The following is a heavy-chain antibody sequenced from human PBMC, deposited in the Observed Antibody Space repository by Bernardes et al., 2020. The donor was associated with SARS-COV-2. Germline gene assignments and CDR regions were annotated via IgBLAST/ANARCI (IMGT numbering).Heavy chain of an antibody. CDR2: ISGSGST. J-gene: IGHJ6*02. CDR1: GFTFSSSA. D-gene: IGHD6-19*01. CDR3: AKDRQYSSGWCCMDV. Sequence: VGALLLSCAASGFTFSSSAMSWVRQAPGTGLAWVSAISGSGSTYYAEYVKGRFTISRDNSKNTLYLQMNSLRAEDTAVYYCAKDRQYSSGWCCMDVWGQGTTVTGTS. V-gene: IGHV3-23*01.